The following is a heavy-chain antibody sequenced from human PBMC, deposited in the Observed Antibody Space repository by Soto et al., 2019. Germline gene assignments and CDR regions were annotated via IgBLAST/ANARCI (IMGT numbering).Heavy chain of an antibody. V-gene: IGHV1-46*01. D-gene: IGHD6-13*01. CDR2: INPSGGST. J-gene: IGHJ6*02. Sequence: SVKVSCKASGYTFTSYYMHWVRQAPGQGLEWMGIINPSGGSTSYAQKFQGRVTMTRDTSTSTVYMELSSLRSEDTAVYYCARSASSRPPYYCDGKDVWGQGSTVTVSS. CDR1: GYTFTSYY. CDR3: ARSASSRPPYYCDGKDV.